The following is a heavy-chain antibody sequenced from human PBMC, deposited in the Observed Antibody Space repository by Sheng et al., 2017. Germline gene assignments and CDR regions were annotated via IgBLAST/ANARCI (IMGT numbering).Heavy chain of an antibody. V-gene: IGHV3-7*01. CDR3: VGGVGWLPDY. CDR1: GFSFSTYW. D-gene: IGHD5-12*01. J-gene: IGHJ4*02. CDR2: IKQDGSEI. Sequence: EVQLVESGGGVVQPGRSLRLSCAASGFSFSTYWMNWVRQAPGKGLEWVANIKQDGSEINYVDSVKGRFTLSRDNAKNSLYLQMNSLRAEDTAVYYCVGGVGWLPDYWGQGTLVTVSS.